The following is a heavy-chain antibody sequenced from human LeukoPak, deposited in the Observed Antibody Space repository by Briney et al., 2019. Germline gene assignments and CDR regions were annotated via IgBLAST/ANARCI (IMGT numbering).Heavy chain of an antibody. CDR2: IIPLLGTP. Sequence: GASVKVSCKASGGTFISYAINWVRQAPGQGLEWLGRIIPLLGTPDYAQKFQGRVTITADKSTSTAYMELSSLRSEDTAIYYCARISAAAAGHFDYWGQGTLVIVPS. V-gene: IGHV1-69*04. CDR3: ARISAAAAGHFDY. CDR1: GGTFISYA. D-gene: IGHD6-13*01. J-gene: IGHJ4*02.